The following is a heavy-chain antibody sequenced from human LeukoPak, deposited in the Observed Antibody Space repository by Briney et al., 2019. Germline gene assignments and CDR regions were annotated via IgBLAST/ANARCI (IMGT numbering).Heavy chain of an antibody. CDR3: ARDVNHAFDY. CDR2: LGPTSSTI. D-gene: IGHD1-14*01. V-gene: IGHV3-48*01. Sequence: GGSLRLSCAASRFIFSAYSMNWVRQAPGRGLERVSYLGPTSSTISYADSVRGRFTISRDNAKNSLYLQMNSLRAEDTAIYYCARDVNHAFDYWGQGILVTVSS. J-gene: IGHJ4*02. CDR1: RFIFSAYS.